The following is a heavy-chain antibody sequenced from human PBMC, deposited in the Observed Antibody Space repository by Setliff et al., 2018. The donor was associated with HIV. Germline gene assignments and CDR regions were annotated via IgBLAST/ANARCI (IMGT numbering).Heavy chain of an antibody. CDR1: GGSISSGGFY. D-gene: IGHD2-2*01. V-gene: IGHV4-31*03. CDR2: IYNTGST. Sequence: SETLSLTCTVTGGSISSGGFYWTWIRQHPGKGLEWIGYIYNTGSTYHSPSLESRVTISIDTSKNQFSLNVSSVTAADTAVYYCARGFDYAQRPPLYYFDYWGQGTLVTVSS. CDR3: ARGFDYAQRPPLYYFDY. J-gene: IGHJ4*02.